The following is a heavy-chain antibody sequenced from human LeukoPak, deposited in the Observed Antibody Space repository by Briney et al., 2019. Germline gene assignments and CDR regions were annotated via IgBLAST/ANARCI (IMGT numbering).Heavy chain of an antibody. Sequence: GGSLRLSCAASGFTLSSYWMHWVRQVPGKGLVWVSRINPDGSTTTYADSVRGRFTISRDNSKNTLYWQMNSLRAEDAAVFYCVRGGYYDGSAYHDAFDIWGLGTMVTVSS. CDR3: VRGGYYDGSAYHDAFDI. CDR1: GFTLSSYW. V-gene: IGHV3-74*01. CDR2: INPDGSTT. J-gene: IGHJ3*02. D-gene: IGHD3-22*01.